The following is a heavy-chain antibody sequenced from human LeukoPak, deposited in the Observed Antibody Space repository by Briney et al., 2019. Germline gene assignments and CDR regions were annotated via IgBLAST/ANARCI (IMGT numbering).Heavy chain of an antibody. CDR3: ALSTGAYYYDSSGYYFGGYYFDY. CDR1: GFSLSTSGVG. J-gene: IGHJ4*02. CDR2: IYWDDDK. D-gene: IGHD3-22*01. V-gene: IGHV2-5*02. Sequence: SGPTLVKPTQTLTLTCTFSGFSLSTSGVGVGWIRQPPGKALEWLALIYWDDDKRYSPSLKSRLTITKDTSKNQVVLTMTNMDPVDTATYYCALSTGAYYYDSSGYYFGGYYFDYWGQGTLVTVSS.